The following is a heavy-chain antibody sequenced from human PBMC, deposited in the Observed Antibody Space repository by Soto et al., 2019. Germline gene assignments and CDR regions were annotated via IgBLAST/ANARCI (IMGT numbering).Heavy chain of an antibody. CDR2: IGASDGST. CDR3: AREGYSSGKAGLFDI. J-gene: IGHJ3*02. V-gene: IGHV3-23*01. CDR1: EFIFSNYP. D-gene: IGHD3-22*01. Sequence: EVQVLESGGDLVQPGGSLRLSCVASEFIFSNYPMPWVRQAPGKGLEWVSAIGASDGSTYYADSVKGRFTISRDNSRNMLYVQMNSLRVEDTAIYYCAREGYSSGKAGLFDIWGQGTLVTVSS.